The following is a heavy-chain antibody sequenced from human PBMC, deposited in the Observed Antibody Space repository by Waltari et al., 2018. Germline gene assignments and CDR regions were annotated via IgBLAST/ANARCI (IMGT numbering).Heavy chain of an antibody. CDR1: GGTFSSDA. CDR3: ARYSGSSYGAFDI. J-gene: IGHJ3*02. D-gene: IGHD1-26*01. Sequence: QVQLVQSGAEVKKPGSSVKVSCKASGGTFSSDAISWVRQAPGTGIEWMGWIIPIFGTANYAQKFKGRVTITADESTSTAYMELSSLRSEDTAVYYCARYSGSSYGAFDIWGQGTMVTVSS. V-gene: IGHV1-69*12. CDR2: IIPIFGTA.